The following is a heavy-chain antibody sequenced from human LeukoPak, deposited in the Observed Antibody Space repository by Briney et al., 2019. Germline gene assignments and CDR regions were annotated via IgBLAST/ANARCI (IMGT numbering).Heavy chain of an antibody. CDR2: ISGSGGSA. Sequence: PGGSLRLSCAASGFTFSSYSMNWVRLAPGKGLEWVSGISGSGGSAYYADSVKGRFTISRDNSRHTLYLQMNSLRAEDTAVYYCAKYSSGWYYYFDYWGQGTLVTVSS. CDR1: GFTFSSYS. CDR3: AKYSSGWYYYFDY. J-gene: IGHJ4*02. V-gene: IGHV3-23*01. D-gene: IGHD6-19*01.